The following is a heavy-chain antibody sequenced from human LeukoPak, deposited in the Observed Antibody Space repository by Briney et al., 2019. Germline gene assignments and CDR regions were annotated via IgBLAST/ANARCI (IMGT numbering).Heavy chain of an antibody. Sequence: GGSLRLSCVASGFTFDTYDMNWVRQAPGKGLEWVSSISSSSRYIDSADSVKGRFTISRDNTKNSLYLQMNSLRAEDTAMYYCARLTRGYSHVTGPIDYWGQGTLVTVSS. V-gene: IGHV3-21*01. J-gene: IGHJ4*02. CDR3: ARLTRGYSHVTGPIDY. CDR2: ISSSSRYI. D-gene: IGHD5-18*01. CDR1: GFTFDTYD.